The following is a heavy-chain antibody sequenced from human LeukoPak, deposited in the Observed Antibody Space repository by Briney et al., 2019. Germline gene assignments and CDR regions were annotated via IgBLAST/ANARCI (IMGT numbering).Heavy chain of an antibody. CDR3: ARQSYYYGSGSYSYFDY. CDR1: GYSFTSYW. V-gene: IGHV5-51*01. Sequence: GESLKISCKGSGYSFTSYWIGWVRQMPGKGLEWMGIIYPGDSDTRYSPSFQGQVTISADKSISTAYLQWSSLKASDTAMYYCARQSYYYGSGSYSYFDYWGQGTLVTVSS. D-gene: IGHD3-10*01. CDR2: IYPGDSDT. J-gene: IGHJ4*02.